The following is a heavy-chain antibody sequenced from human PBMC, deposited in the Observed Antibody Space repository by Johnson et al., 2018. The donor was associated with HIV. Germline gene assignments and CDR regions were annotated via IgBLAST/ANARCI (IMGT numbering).Heavy chain of an antibody. V-gene: IGHV3-23*04. CDR1: KLTFSNYA. CDR2: ISGSDGAT. CDR3: AKGMYNWNYGVRRGAIDAFDI. J-gene: IGHJ3*02. Sequence: VQLVESGGGLVQPGGSLRLSCAASKLTFSNYAMTWVRQAPGKGLEWVSSISGSDGATYYAVSVKGRFTISTDNSNNTLYLQMNSLRAEDTAVYYCAKGMYNWNYGVRRGAIDAFDIWGQGTMVTVSS. D-gene: IGHD1-7*01.